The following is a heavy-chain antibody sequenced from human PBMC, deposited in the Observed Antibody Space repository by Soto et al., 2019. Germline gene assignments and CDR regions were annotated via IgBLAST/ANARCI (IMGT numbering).Heavy chain of an antibody. D-gene: IGHD1-26*01. Sequence: GGSLRLSCAASGFTFSSYGMHWVRQAPGKGLEWVAVIWYDGSNKYYADSVKGRFTISRDNSKNTLYLQMNSLRAEDTAVYYCAREMWGPHVFDYWGQGTLVTVSS. J-gene: IGHJ4*02. CDR2: IWYDGSNK. CDR1: GFTFSSYG. V-gene: IGHV3-33*01. CDR3: AREMWGPHVFDY.